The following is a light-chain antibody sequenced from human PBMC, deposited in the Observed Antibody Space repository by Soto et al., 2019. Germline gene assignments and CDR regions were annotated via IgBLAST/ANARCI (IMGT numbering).Light chain of an antibody. Sequence: EVVFTQSPATLSLFPGEGATLSCRVSQSISSSYLSWYQQRPGQAPRLLIYGASTRATGIPARFSGSGRGSGTDFTLTISSXQPEDFAVYYCQQDYNLPITFGQGTRLEIK. CDR3: QQDYNLPIT. V-gene: IGKV3D-7*01. CDR2: GAS. J-gene: IGKJ5*01. CDR1: QSISSSY.